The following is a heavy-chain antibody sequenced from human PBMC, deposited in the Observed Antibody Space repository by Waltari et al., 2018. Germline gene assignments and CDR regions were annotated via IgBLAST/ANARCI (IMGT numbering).Heavy chain of an antibody. CDR1: GFLFSNYN. J-gene: IGHJ4*02. CDR2: ISKTSGTI. D-gene: IGHD6-13*01. V-gene: IGHV3-48*02. Sequence: EVQLVESGGGVVQSGGSLRVSCAASGFLFSNYNMNWVRQAPGKGLEWISYISKTSGTIFYAESVKGRFTISRDNAKNSLYLQMSSLRDDDTAFYYCAREPATVAAAVDYWGQGTLVTVSS. CDR3: AREPATVAAAVDY.